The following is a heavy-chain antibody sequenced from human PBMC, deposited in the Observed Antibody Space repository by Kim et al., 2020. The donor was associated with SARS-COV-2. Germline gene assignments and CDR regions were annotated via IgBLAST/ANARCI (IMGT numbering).Heavy chain of an antibody. Sequence: ASVKVSCKASGYTFTSYAMNWVRQAPGQGLEWMGWINTNTGNPTYAQGFTGRFVFSLDTSVSTAYLQISSLKAEDTAVYYCARSLLYYYDSSGYWFDPWGQGTLVTVSS. CDR2: INTNTGNP. V-gene: IGHV7-4-1*02. CDR3: ARSLLYYYDSSGYWFDP. D-gene: IGHD3-22*01. J-gene: IGHJ5*02. CDR1: GYTFTSYA.